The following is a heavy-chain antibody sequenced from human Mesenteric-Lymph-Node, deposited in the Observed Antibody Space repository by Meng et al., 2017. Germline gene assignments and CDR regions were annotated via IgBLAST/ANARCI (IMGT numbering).Heavy chain of an antibody. CDR3: ARGYYYYDSSGYYSGFDY. D-gene: IGHD3-22*01. J-gene: IGHJ4*02. Sequence: QVQLVQSGAEVKKPGSSVKVSCKASGGTFSSYAISWVRQAPGQGLEWMGGIIPIFGTVNYAQKFQGRVTITADESTSTAYMELSSLRSEDTAVYYCARGYYYYDSSGYYSGFDYWGQGTLVTVSS. CDR1: GGTFSSYA. CDR2: IIPIFGTV. V-gene: IGHV1-69*01.